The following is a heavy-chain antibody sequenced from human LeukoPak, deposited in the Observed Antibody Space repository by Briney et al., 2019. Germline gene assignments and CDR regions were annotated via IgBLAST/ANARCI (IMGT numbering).Heavy chain of an antibody. D-gene: IGHD3-22*01. V-gene: IGHV3-30-3*01. Sequence: GESLRLSCAASGFTFSSYAMHWVRQAPGKGLEWVAVISYDGSNKYYADSVKGRFTISRDNSKNTLYLQMNSLRAEDTAVYYCASNPPTVDYYDSSGYPGGYWGQGTLVTVSS. CDR2: ISYDGSNK. J-gene: IGHJ4*02. CDR3: ASNPPTVDYYDSSGYPGGY. CDR1: GFTFSSYA.